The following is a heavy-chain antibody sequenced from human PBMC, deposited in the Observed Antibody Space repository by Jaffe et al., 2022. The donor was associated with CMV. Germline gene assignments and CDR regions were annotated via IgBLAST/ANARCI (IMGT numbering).Heavy chain of an antibody. D-gene: IGHD4-17*01. J-gene: IGHJ6*02. V-gene: IGHV3-23*01. CDR1: GFTFSSYA. CDR2: ISGSGGST. CDR3: AKVQTLPTVTTTNYYGMDV. Sequence: EVQLLESGGGLVQPGGSLRLSCAASGFTFSSYAMSWVRQAPGKGLEWVSAISGSGGSTYYADSVKGRFTISRDNSKNTLYLQMNSLRAEDTAVYYCAKVQTLPTVTTTNYYGMDVWGQGTTVTVSS.